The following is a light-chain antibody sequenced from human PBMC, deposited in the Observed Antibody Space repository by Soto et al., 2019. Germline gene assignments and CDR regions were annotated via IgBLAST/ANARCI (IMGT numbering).Light chain of an antibody. V-gene: IGKV1-9*01. Sequence: DIRLTQSAAFLSASFGDRVTISCRASQGISSYLAWYQHKPGKAPKLLIYAASTLQSGVPSRFSGSGSGTEFTLTISSLQTDDFATYHCQQYSSYLITFGGGTKVDIK. CDR2: AAS. J-gene: IGKJ4*01. CDR3: QQYSSYLIT. CDR1: QGISSY.